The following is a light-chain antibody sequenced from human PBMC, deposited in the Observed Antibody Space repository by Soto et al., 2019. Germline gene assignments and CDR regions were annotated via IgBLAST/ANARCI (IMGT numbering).Light chain of an antibody. CDR2: GAS. V-gene: IGKV3-15*01. J-gene: IGKJ4*02. CDR1: QTVSSK. Sequence: DIVMTQSPATLSVSVGERATLSCRASQTVSSKLAWYQQKPGQAPRLLIYGASTRATGIPARFTGSGSGTEFTLNISSLQTEDFAVYYCQQYNEWRPQLTVGGGTKVEFK. CDR3: QQYNEWRPQLT.